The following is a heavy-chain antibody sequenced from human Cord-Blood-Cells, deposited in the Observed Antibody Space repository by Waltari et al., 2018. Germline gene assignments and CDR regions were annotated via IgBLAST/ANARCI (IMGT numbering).Heavy chain of an antibody. J-gene: IGHJ4*02. CDR3: ATARLYCSSTSCQDGAFVY. CDR2: FDPEDGET. Sequence: LEWMGGFDPEDGETIYAQKFQGRVTMTEDTSTDTAYMELSSLRSEDTAVYYCATARLYCSSTSCQDGAFVYWGQGTLVTVSS. D-gene: IGHD2-2*01. V-gene: IGHV1-24*01.